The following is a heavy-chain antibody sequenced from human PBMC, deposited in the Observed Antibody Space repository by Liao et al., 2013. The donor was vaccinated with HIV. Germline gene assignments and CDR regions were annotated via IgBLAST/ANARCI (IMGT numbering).Heavy chain of an antibody. Sequence: QVRLQQWGAGLLKPSETLSLKCAVYGGTFSGYYWSWIRQPPGKGLEWIGYIYYSGSTNYNPSLKSRVTISMDTSKNQFSLKLSSVTAADTAVYYCARALPSKGGSGFFVAFDPWGPGTLVTVSS. CDR3: ARALPSKGGSGFFVAFDP. CDR1: GGTFSGYY. CDR2: IYYSGST. D-gene: IGHD2-21*01. J-gene: IGHJ5*02. V-gene: IGHV4-34*11.